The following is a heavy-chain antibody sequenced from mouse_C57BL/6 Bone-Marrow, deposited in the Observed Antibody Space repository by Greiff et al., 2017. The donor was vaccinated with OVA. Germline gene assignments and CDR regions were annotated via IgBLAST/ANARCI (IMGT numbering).Heavy chain of an antibody. Sequence: VQLQQPGAELVRPGTSVKLSCKASGYTFTSYWMHWVKQRPGQGLEWIGVIDPSDSYTNYNQKFKGKATLTVDTSSSTAYMQLSSLTSEDSAVYYCARSLKSSARDYWGQGTSVTVSS. J-gene: IGHJ4*01. CDR3: ARSLKSSARDY. CDR2: IDPSDSYT. CDR1: GYTFTSYW. D-gene: IGHD6-1*01. V-gene: IGHV1-59*01.